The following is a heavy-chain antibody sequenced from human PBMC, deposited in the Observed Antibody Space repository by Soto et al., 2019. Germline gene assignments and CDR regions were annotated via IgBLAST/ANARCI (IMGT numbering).Heavy chain of an antibody. Sequence: PGGSLSLSCAASGFPFSSTDMTWVRQAPGKGLELVSTIDGSGGTTYYADSVKGRFTISRDNSINTVFLQMNSLRADDTALYFCAKNSGWFNTWGQGALVTVSS. V-gene: IGHV3-23*01. CDR3: AKNSGWFNT. D-gene: IGHD3-10*01. CDR1: GFPFSSTD. CDR2: IDGSGGTT. J-gene: IGHJ5*02.